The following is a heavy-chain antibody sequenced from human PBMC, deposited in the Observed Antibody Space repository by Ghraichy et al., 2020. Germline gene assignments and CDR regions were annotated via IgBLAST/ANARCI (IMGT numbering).Heavy chain of an antibody. J-gene: IGHJ3*02. CDR3: ARDHTEYYDFWSGTGGAFDI. V-gene: IGHV4-61*01. D-gene: IGHD3-3*01. Sequence: SETLSLTCTVSGGSVSSGSYYWSWIRQPPGKGLEWIGYIYYSGSTNYNPSLKSRVTISVDTSKNQFSLKLSSVTAADTAVYYCARDHTEYYDFWSGTGGAFDIWGQGTMVTVSS. CDR1: GGSVSSGSYY. CDR2: IYYSGST.